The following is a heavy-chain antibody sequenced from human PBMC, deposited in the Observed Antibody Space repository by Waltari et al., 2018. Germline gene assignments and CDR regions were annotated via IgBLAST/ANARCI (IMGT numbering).Heavy chain of an antibody. D-gene: IGHD3-3*02. V-gene: IGHV1-69*12. CDR2: IIPMFGIP. CDR3: ATHKLGISQHYYHMDV. J-gene: IGHJ6*03. Sequence: HVQLLQSGAEVKNPGSSVKVSCKASGGTFCGHGISWVRLVPGQGLEWMVVIIPMFGIPDYSQKLQGRLTMTADESSTTVYMELISLRSEDTAVYDCATHKLGISQHYYHMDVWGKGTTVTISS. CDR1: GGTFCGHG.